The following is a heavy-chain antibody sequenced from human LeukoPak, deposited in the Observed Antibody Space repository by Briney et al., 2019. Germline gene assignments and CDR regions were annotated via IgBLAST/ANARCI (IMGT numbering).Heavy chain of an antibody. D-gene: IGHD2-15*01. Sequence: PSETLSLTCTVSGGSISIYYWSWVRQSPGKGLEWIGYIYYSGSTNYNPSLKSRVTISVDTSKNQFSLKLSSVTAADTAVYYCAREFFSGGSCYPLWGQGTLVTVSS. J-gene: IGHJ4*02. CDR1: GGSISIYY. CDR2: IYYSGST. V-gene: IGHV4-59*01. CDR3: AREFFSGGSCYPL.